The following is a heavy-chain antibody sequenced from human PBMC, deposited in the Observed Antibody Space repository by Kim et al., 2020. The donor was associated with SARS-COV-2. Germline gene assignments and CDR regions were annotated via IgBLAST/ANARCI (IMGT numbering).Heavy chain of an antibody. CDR2: LSSSGSTI. CDR1: GFTFSDYY. Sequence: GGSLRLSCAASGFTFSDYYMSWIRQAPGKGLEWVSYLSSSGSTIYYADSVKGRFTISRDNAKNSLYLQMNSLRAEDTAVYYCARDNRPPQGVWLLWVVGWFDPWGRGTLVTVSS. D-gene: IGHD2-2*01. CDR3: ARDNRPPQGVWLLWVVGWFDP. V-gene: IGHV3-11*01. J-gene: IGHJ5*02.